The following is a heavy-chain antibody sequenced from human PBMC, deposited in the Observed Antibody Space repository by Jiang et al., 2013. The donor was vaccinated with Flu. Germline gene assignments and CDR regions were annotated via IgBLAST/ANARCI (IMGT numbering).Heavy chain of an antibody. J-gene: IGHJ4*02. V-gene: IGHV5-51*01. D-gene: IGHD5-18*01. CDR1: GYSFTSYW. Sequence: PGESLKISCKGSGYSFTSYWIGWVRQMPGKGLEWMGIIYPGDSDTRYSPSFQGQVTISADKSISTAYLQWSSLKASDTAMYYCATKTRDDIWLRRLPYYFDYWGQGTLVTVSS. CDR3: ATKTRDDIWLRRLPYYFDY. CDR2: IYPGDSDT.